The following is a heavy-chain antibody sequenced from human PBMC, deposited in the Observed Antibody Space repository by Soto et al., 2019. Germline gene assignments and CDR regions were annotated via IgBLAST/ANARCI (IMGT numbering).Heavy chain of an antibody. CDR3: AGGPPRDYYDSSGYYEDY. Sequence: QVQLVQSGAEVKKPGASVKVSCKASGYTFTSYGISWVRQAPGQGLEWMGWISAYNGNTNYAQKLQGRVTMTTDTPTSTAYRELGGRSSDDTAVYYWAGGPPRDYYDSSGYYEDYWGQGTLVTVSS. CDR1: GYTFTSYG. D-gene: IGHD3-22*01. J-gene: IGHJ4*02. V-gene: IGHV1-18*01. CDR2: ISAYNGNT.